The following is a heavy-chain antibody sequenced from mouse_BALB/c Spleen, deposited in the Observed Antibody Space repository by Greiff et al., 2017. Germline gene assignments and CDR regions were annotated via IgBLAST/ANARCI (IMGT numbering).Heavy chain of an antibody. V-gene: IGHV1-7*01. CDR1: GYTFTSYW. CDR2: INPSTGYT. CDR3: ARWWLRRNAMDY. Sequence: QVQLQQSGAELAKPGASVKMSCKASGYTFTSYWMHWVKQRPGQGLEWIGYINPSTGYTEYNQKFKDKATLTADKSSSTAYMQLSSLTSEDSAVYYCARWWLRRNAMDYWGQGTSVTVSS. J-gene: IGHJ4*01. D-gene: IGHD2-2*01.